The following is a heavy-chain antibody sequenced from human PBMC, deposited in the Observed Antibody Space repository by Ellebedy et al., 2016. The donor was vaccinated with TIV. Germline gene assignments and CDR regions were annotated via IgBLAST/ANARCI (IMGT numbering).Heavy chain of an antibody. V-gene: IGHV4-39*07. J-gene: IGHJ4*02. D-gene: IGHD2-15*01. CDR1: GGSISSSTYY. CDR2: VYYSGST. CDR3: ARESPGLLEAFDY. Sequence: SETLSLTXTVSGGSISSSTYYWGWIRQPPGKGLEWIGSVYYSGSTHYNPSLKSRVTISVDTSKNQFSLKLSSVTAADTAVYYCARESPGLLEAFDYWGQGALVIVSS.